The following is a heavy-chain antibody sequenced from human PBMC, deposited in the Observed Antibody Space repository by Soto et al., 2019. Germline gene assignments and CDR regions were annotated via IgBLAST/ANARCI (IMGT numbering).Heavy chain of an antibody. J-gene: IGHJ4*02. CDR3: ARGPRVSSTGTGAH. D-gene: IGHD1-1*01. CDR2: ISDDGSTA. V-gene: IGHV3-74*01. Sequence: PGGSLRLSCAVSVFTFSGYWMHWVRQVPGKGLTWVSRISDDGSTATYADSVKGRFVISRDNAKNSLYLEMNTLRADDSGLYYCARGPRVSSTGTGAHWGRGTLVTVSS. CDR1: VFTFSGYW.